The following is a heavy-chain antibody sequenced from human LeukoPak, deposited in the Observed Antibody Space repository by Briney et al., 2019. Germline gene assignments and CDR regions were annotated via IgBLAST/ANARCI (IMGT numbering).Heavy chain of an antibody. CDR2: ISWNSGSI. CDR1: GFTFDDYA. Sequence: PGGSLRLSCAASGFTFDDYAMHWVRQAPGKGLEGVSGISWNSGSIGYADSVKGRFTISRDNAKNSLYLQMNSLRAEDTAVYYCARDASPYYFGSGSYRNAFDIWGQGTMVTVSS. V-gene: IGHV3-9*01. CDR3: ARDASPYYFGSGSYRNAFDI. D-gene: IGHD3-10*01. J-gene: IGHJ3*02.